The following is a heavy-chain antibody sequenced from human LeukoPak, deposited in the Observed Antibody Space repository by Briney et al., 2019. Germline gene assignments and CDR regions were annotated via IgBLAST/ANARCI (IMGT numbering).Heavy chain of an antibody. V-gene: IGHV4-31*03. D-gene: IGHD3-10*01. CDR3: ARAGGVNFGNAFDI. CDR1: GGSISSGGYY. Sequence: PSETLSLTCTVSGGSISSGGYYWSWLRQHPGKGLEWIGYIYYSGSTYYNPSLKSRVTISVDTSKNQFSLKLSSVTAADTAVYYCARAGGVNFGNAFDIWGQGTMVTVSS. J-gene: IGHJ3*02. CDR2: IYYSGST.